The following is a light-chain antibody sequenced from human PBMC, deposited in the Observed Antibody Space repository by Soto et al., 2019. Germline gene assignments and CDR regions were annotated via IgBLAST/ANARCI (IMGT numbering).Light chain of an antibody. CDR1: QSVSGSY. Sequence: EIVLTQSPGTLSLSPGERATLSCRASQSVSGSYLAWYQQKPGQAPKLVIHGASSRAAGIPDRFNGTGSGTDFTLTIGRLEPEDFAMYYCQQYFTSPLTFGGGTKVDIK. CDR3: QQYFTSPLT. V-gene: IGKV3-20*01. J-gene: IGKJ4*01. CDR2: GAS.